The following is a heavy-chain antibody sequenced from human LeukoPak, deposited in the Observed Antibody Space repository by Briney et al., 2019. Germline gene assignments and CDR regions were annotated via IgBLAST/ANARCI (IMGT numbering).Heavy chain of an antibody. J-gene: IGHJ3*02. Sequence: PGGSLRLSCAASGLTFSDYYMSWIRQAPGKGLEWVSYISSSGSTIYYADSVKGRFTISRDNAKNSLYLQMNSLRAEDTAVYYCARPYDFWSGLDAFDIWGQGTMVTVSS. D-gene: IGHD3-3*01. V-gene: IGHV3-11*04. CDR1: GLTFSDYY. CDR2: ISSSGSTI. CDR3: ARPYDFWSGLDAFDI.